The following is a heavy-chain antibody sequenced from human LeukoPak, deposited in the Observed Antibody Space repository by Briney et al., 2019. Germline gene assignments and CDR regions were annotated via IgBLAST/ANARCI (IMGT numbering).Heavy chain of an antibody. CDR1: EYTFTSYA. CDR3: ARGGGGYLADY. J-gene: IGHJ4*02. V-gene: IGHV1-3*01. Sequence: ASVKVSCKASEYTFTSYAMHWVRQAPGQRLEWMGWINAGNGNTKYSQKFQGRVTITRDTSASTAYMELSSLRSEDTAVYCCARGGGGYLADYWGQGTLVTVSS. CDR2: INAGNGNT. D-gene: IGHD3-3*02.